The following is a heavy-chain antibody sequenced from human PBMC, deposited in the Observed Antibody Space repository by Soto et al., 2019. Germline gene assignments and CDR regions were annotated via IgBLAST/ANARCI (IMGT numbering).Heavy chain of an antibody. J-gene: IGHJ4*02. CDR1: GYSFSSHA. CDR2: LIPVFGTT. V-gene: IGHV1-69*06. CDR3: ARGGALSTRWYWVDGLAS. Sequence: QVQLEQSGSEVQKSGSSVTVSCKASGYSFSSHAITWVRQAPGQGLEWMGGLIPVFGTTIYAQKFQGRLTTSTVKATSTSGSEMRSLRSEHTAVYYCARGGALSTRWYWVDGLASWGKGTQVTVS. D-gene: IGHD6-13*01.